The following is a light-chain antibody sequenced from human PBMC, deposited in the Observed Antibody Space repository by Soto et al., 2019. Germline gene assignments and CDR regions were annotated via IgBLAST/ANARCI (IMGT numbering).Light chain of an antibody. CDR3: QQYGSSPQT. J-gene: IGKJ1*01. CDR1: QSVNSSY. Sequence: EIVLTQSPGTLSLSPGQRATLSCRASQSVNSSYLAWFQQKPGQAPRLLIYGASTRATGIPDTFRGSGAGTYFTLTTSILEPDGLEAYYGQQYGSSPQTFGQGTKVEIK. CDR2: GAS. V-gene: IGKV3-20*01.